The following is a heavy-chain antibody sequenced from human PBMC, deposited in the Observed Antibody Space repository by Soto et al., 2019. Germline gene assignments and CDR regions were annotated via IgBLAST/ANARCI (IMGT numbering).Heavy chain of an antibody. CDR1: GYTFTSYD. Sequence: QVQLVQSGAEVKKPGASVKVSCKASGYTFTSYDINWVRQATGQGLEWMGWMNPNSGNTSYAQKFQGRVTMTRNTSISTAYMELSSLRSEDTAVYYCARDCSSTSCYHRRFDYWGQGTLVTVSS. CDR2: MNPNSGNT. V-gene: IGHV1-8*01. CDR3: ARDCSSTSCYHRRFDY. J-gene: IGHJ4*02. D-gene: IGHD2-2*01.